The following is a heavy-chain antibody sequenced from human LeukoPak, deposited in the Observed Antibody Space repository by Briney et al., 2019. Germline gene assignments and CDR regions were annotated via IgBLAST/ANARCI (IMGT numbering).Heavy chain of an antibody. J-gene: IGHJ4*02. V-gene: IGHV4-39*01. CDR1: GGSISSSSYY. D-gene: IGHD4-17*01. CDR3: ARHSGMTTVTAYLDY. CDR2: IYYSGST. Sequence: SETLSLTCTVSGGSISSSSYYWGWVRQPPGKGLEWIGSIYYSGSTYYNPSLKSRVTISVDTSKNQFSLKLSSVIAADTAMYYCARHSGMTTVTAYLDYWGQGTLVTVSS.